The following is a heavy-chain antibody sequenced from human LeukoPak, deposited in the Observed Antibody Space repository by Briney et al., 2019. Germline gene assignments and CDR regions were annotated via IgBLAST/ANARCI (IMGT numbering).Heavy chain of an antibody. CDR2: IIPILGIA. J-gene: IGHJ4*02. V-gene: IGHV1-69*04. CDR1: GGTFSSYA. D-gene: IGHD6-13*01. CDR3: ARVKGSSSWALLFEY. Sequence: ASVKVSCKASGGTFSSYAISWVRQAPGQGLEWMGRIIPILGIANYAQKFQGRVTMTRDTSINTAYMELSNLRSEDTAVYYCARVKGSSSWALLFEYWGQGTLVTVSS.